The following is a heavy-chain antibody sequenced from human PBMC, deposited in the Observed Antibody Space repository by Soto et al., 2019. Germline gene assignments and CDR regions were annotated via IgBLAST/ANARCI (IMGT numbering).Heavy chain of an antibody. CDR3: ARDAALLTASWHYDL. D-gene: IGHD2-15*01. V-gene: IGHV1-46*01. J-gene: IGHJ2*01. CDR1: GYSFTNYC. CDR2: INPRTGST. Sequence: QVQLVQSGADVKKPGTSVKVSCKAAGYSFTNYCMYWVRQAPGQGLEWMGMINPRTGSTRYAQKFQDRVTLTRDQSTTTVYMELSTLISDVTAVYYCARDAALLTASWHYDLWGPGTLVTVSS.